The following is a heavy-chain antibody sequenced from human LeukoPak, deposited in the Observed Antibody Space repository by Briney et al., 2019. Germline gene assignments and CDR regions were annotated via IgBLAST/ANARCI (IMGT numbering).Heavy chain of an antibody. J-gene: IGHJ4*02. CDR3: ARKPIVSSSWYYFDY. CDR1: GGSITNYF. D-gene: IGHD6-13*01. CDR2: IYYNGST. V-gene: IGHV4-59*12. Sequence: SETLSLTCTVSGGSITNYFWSWIRQPPGKGLEWIGSIYYNGSTNYDPSLKSRVTISVDTSNNQFSLKLSSVTAADTAVYYCARKPIVSSSWYYFDYWGQGTLVTVSS.